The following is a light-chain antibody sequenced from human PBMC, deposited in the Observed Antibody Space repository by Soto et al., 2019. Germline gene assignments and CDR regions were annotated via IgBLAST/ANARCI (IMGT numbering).Light chain of an antibody. Sequence: QPASVSGSPGQSITISCTGTSSDIGGYDYVSWYQQYPGKVPKLMIYDVTNRASGVPSRFSASKSGDTASLTISGLQAEDEADYYCSSYTSTSTLVVFGGGTKLTAL. V-gene: IGLV2-14*01. J-gene: IGLJ2*01. CDR3: SSYTSTSTLVV. CDR1: SSDIGGYDY. CDR2: DVT.